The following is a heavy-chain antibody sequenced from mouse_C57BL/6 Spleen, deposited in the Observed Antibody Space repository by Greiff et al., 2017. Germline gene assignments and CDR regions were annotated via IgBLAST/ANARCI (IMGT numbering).Heavy chain of an antibody. CDR3: ARSGTYDYYDFDY. Sequence: QVQLQQPGAELVMPGASVKLSCTASGYTFTSYWMHWVKQRPGQGLEWIGEIVPSASYTYYNQKFKGQFTLTVDSSSSTAYMQLSSLTSEDSAVYYCARSGTYDYYDFDYWGQGTTRTVSS. V-gene: IGHV1-69*01. CDR1: GYTFTSYW. J-gene: IGHJ2*01. CDR2: IVPSASYT. D-gene: IGHD2-4*01.